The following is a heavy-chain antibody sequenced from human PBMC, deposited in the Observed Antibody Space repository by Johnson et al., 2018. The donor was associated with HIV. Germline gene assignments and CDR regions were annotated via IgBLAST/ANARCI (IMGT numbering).Heavy chain of an antibody. V-gene: IGHV3-11*04. CDR2: ISSSGSTI. CDR3: ARAVGVWGDQLGFDI. J-gene: IGHJ3*02. CDR1: GFSFSDYY. Sequence: VPLVESGGGWVKPGGSLRLSCAAPGFSFSDYYMSWIRQAPGKGLEWVSYISSSGSTIYYADSVKGRFTISRDNVKNSLYLQMNSLRAGDTAVYYCARAVGVWGDQLGFDIWGQGTMVTVSS. D-gene: IGHD3-16*01.